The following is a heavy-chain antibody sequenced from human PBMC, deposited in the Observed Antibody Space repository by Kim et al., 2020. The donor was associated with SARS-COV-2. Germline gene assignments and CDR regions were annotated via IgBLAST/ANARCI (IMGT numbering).Heavy chain of an antibody. V-gene: IGHV3-49*03. Sequence: GGSLRLSCTASGFTFGDYAMSWFRQAPGKGLEWVGFIRSKAYGGTTEYAASVKGRFTISRDDSKSIAYLQMNSLKTEDTAVYYCTRDLEWELPYDDYYYYGMDVWGQGTTVTVSS. CDR3: TRDLEWELPYDDYYYYGMDV. CDR2: IRSKAYGGTT. J-gene: IGHJ6*02. D-gene: IGHD1-26*01. CDR1: GFTFGDYA.